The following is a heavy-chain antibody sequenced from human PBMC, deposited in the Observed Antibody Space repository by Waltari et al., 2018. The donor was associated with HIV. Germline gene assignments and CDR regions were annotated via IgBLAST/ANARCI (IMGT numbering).Heavy chain of an antibody. D-gene: IGHD3-10*02. J-gene: IGHJ4*02. CDR3: VKDMFGEYDY. V-gene: IGHV3-74*01. CDR2: INPDGNTI. Sequence: EVQLVQSGGGLVQPGGSRRLSCAASGFSVSRYWMHWVRQIPGQGLVWVSRINPDGNTINYADSVRGRFTISRDYAKKTLYLQMNSLRDEDTAMYYCVKDMFGEYDYWGQGTLVTVSS. CDR1: GFSVSRYW.